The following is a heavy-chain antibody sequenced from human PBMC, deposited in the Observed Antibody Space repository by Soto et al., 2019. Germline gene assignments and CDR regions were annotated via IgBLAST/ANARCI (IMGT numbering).Heavy chain of an antibody. CDR2: IIPIYGTT. CDR3: GGRSRTVDRDPRVGSYRMDV. Sequence: QLHLVQSGADVKKPGSSVKVSCKASGGTFSSYAISWVRQTPGQGLEWMGGIIPIYGTTNVAEKFQGRVKVTADESTSHMDLSSLTSEDTALYFCGGRSRTVDRDPRVGSYRMDVWGQGTTVSVSS. J-gene: IGHJ6*02. V-gene: IGHV1-69*01. CDR1: GGTFSSYA. D-gene: IGHD2-15*01.